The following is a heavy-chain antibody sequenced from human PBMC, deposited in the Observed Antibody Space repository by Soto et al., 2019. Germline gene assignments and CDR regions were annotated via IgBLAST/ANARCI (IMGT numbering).Heavy chain of an antibody. V-gene: IGHV3-30-3*01. CDR2: ISYDGSNK. J-gene: IGHJ4*02. D-gene: IGHD2-2*01. CDR3: ARASNALGYCSSTSCHGLAY. Sequence: GGSLRLSCAASGFTFSSYAIHWVRQAPGKGLEWVAVISYDGSNKYYADSVKGRFTISRDNSKNTLYLQMNSLRAEDTAVYYCARASNALGYCSSTSCHGLAYWGQGTLVTVSS. CDR1: GFTFSSYA.